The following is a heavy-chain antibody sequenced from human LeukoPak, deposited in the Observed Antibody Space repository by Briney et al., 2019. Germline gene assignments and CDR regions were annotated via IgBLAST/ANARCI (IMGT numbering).Heavy chain of an antibody. CDR3: ARDQCSSSSCSVYNWFDL. D-gene: IGHD6-13*01. CDR2: IYSSGNT. J-gene: IGHJ5*02. CDR1: GGSISSGSYC. Sequence: SETLSLTCTVSGGSISSGSYCWRWIRQPAGKGLEWIGHIYSSGNTNYNPSLKGRVTISVDTSKNQLSLKLSSVTATDTAVYYCARDQCSSSSCSVYNWFDLWGQGTLVTVSS. V-gene: IGHV4-61*09.